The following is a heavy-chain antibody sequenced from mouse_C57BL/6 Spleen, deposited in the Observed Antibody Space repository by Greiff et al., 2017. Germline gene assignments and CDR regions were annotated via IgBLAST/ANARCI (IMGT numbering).Heavy chain of an antibody. Sequence: EVQGVESGGGLVKPGGSLKLSCAASGFTFSDYGMHWVRQAPEKGLEWVAYISSGSSTIYYADTVKGRFTISRDNAKNTLFLQMTSLRSEDTAMYYCARRGGYDGSYYAMDYWGQGTSVTVSS. CDR2: ISSGSSTI. D-gene: IGHD2-2*01. CDR3: ARRGGYDGSYYAMDY. V-gene: IGHV5-17*01. CDR1: GFTFSDYG. J-gene: IGHJ4*01.